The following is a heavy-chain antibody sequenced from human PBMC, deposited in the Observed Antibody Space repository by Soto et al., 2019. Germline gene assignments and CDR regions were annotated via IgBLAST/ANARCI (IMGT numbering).Heavy chain of an antibody. Sequence: SETLSLTCTVSGGSISSYYWSWIRQPPGKGLEWIGYIYYSGSTNYNPSLKSRVTISVDTSKNQFSLKLSSVTAADTAVYYCASGYSSGWSATDYYYYYMDVWGKGTTVTAP. CDR2: IYYSGST. CDR3: ASGYSSGWSATDYYYYYMDV. J-gene: IGHJ6*03. D-gene: IGHD6-19*01. V-gene: IGHV4-59*08. CDR1: GGSISSYY.